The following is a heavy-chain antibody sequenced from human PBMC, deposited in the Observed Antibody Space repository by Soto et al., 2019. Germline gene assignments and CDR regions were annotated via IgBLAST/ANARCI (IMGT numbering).Heavy chain of an antibody. CDR2: IYDAGISGYTPST. CDR3: ARGEDAFFYYGLDV. Sequence: KPSETLSLTCTFSGGSITSSYWSWIRRPPGKGLEWIAYIYDAGISGYTPSTSYNPSLKSRVTMSVDTSKNQFSLRLTSVTAADTAVYYCARGEDAFFYYGLDVWGQGITVTVSS. V-gene: IGHV4-59*01. CDR1: GGSITSSY. J-gene: IGHJ6*02.